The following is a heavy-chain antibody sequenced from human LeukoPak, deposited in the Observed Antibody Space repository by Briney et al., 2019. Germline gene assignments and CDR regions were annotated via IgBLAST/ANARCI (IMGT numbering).Heavy chain of an antibody. CDR2: IYSSGNT. J-gene: IGHJ4*02. CDR1: GDSISSGRNY. Sequence: SETLSLTCSVSGDSISSGRNYWGWIRQSPGKGLEWFASIYSSGNTHSNPSLKSRVSISVDTSKNQVSLKLYSVTASDAAIYYCARHLSGTTMSHYFDFWGQGTLVTVSS. V-gene: IGHV4-39*01. D-gene: IGHD1-1*01. CDR3: ARHLSGTTMSHYFDF.